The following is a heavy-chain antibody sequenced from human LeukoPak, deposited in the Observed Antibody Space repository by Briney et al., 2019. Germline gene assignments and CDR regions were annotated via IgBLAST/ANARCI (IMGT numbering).Heavy chain of an antibody. CDR2: IYYSGST. Sequence: SETLSLTRTVSGGSISSNSYYWGWIRQPPGKGLEWIGSIYYSGSTYYNPSLKSRVSVSVDTSKNQFSLKLNSVTAADTAVYYCARESPRGPYGDPPRDAFDIWGQGTMVTVSS. J-gene: IGHJ3*02. V-gene: IGHV4-39*07. D-gene: IGHD4-17*01. CDR1: GGSISSNSYY. CDR3: ARESPRGPYGDPPRDAFDI.